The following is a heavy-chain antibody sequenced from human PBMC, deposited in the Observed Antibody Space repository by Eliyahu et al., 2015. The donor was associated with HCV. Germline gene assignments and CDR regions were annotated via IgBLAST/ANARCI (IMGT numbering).Heavy chain of an antibody. CDR2: ISGSGGST. V-gene: IGHV3-23*01. D-gene: IGHD5-18*01. J-gene: IGHJ4*02. CDR3: AKGRERIQLWLLEGVADY. Sequence: EVQLLESGGGLVQPGGSLRLSCAASGFTFSSYXMSWVRQAPGKGLEWVSAISGSGGSTYYADSVKGRFTISRDXSKNTLYLQMNSLRAEDTAVYYCAKGRERIQLWLLEGVADYWGQGTLVTVSS. CDR1: GFTFSSYX.